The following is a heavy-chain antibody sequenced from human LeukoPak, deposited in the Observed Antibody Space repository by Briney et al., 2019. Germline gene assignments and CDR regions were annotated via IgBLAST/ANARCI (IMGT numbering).Heavy chain of an antibody. J-gene: IGHJ4*02. D-gene: IGHD6-6*01. CDR3: ARVGIEYSSSPDFDY. Sequence: SQTLSLTCTVSSGSISSGGYYWSWIRQQPGKGLEWIGYIYYSGSTYYNPYLKSRVTISVDTSKNQFSLKLSSVTAADTAVYYCARVGIEYSSSPDFDYWGQGTLVTVSS. CDR2: IYYSGST. CDR1: SGSISSGGYY. V-gene: IGHV4-31*03.